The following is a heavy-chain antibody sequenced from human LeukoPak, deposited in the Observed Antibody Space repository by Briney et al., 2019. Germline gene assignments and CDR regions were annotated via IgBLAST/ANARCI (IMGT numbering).Heavy chain of an antibody. V-gene: IGHV4-31*03. Sequence: PSETLSLTCSVSGDSMRSGGYLWTWMRQHPGKGLEWIGYILYNGGSYYSPSLQSRLTISEDTSQKQFSLKMSSVTAADTAVYYCVRLTCSGSSCSGGGAFDVWGQGTVVTVSS. CDR3: VRLTCSGSSCSGGGAFDV. J-gene: IGHJ3*01. D-gene: IGHD2-2*01. CDR2: ILYNGGS. CDR1: GDSMRSGGYL.